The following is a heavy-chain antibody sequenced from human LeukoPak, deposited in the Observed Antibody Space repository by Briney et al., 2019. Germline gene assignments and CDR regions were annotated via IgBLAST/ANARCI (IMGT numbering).Heavy chain of an antibody. CDR2: IIPIFGTA. D-gene: IGHD3-10*01. Sequence: GASVKVSCKASGGTFSSYAISWVRQAPGQGLEWMGGIIPIFGTADYAQKFQGRVTITTDESTSTAYMELSSLRTEDTAVYYCARGKARGSGSYDDWGQGTLVTVSS. J-gene: IGHJ4*02. CDR1: GGTFSSYA. CDR3: ARGKARGSGSYDD. V-gene: IGHV1-69*05.